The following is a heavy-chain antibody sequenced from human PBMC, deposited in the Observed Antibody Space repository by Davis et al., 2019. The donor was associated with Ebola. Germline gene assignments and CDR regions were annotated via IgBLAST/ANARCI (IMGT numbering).Heavy chain of an antibody. CDR2: MYSGGTT. D-gene: IGHD3-3*01. J-gene: IGHJ4*02. V-gene: IGHV3-53*01. CDR3: ARDRVRLDF. CDR1: GFSVSTKY. Sequence: PGGSLRLSCAASGFSVSTKYMNWVRQAPGKGLQWVSIMYSGGTTYYADSVKGRFTISRDNSKNTLYLEMNSLRAEDTAVYYCARDRVRLDFWGQGTLVTVSS.